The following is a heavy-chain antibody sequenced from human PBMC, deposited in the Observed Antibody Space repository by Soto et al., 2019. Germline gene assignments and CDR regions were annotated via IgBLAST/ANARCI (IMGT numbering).Heavy chain of an antibody. CDR3: ATIAYYYDSSGYPPHFDY. V-gene: IGHV3-33*01. D-gene: IGHD3-22*01. CDR1: GFTFSSYG. J-gene: IGHJ4*02. CDR2: IWYDGSNK. Sequence: PGGSLRLSCAASGFTFSSYGMHWVRQAPGKGLEWVAVIWYDGSNKYYADSVKGRFTISRDNSKNTLYLQMNSLRAEDTAVYYCATIAYYYDSSGYPPHFDYWGQGTLVTVSS.